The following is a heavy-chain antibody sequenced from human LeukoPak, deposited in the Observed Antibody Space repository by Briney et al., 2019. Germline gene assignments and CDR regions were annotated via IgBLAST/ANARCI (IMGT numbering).Heavy chain of an antibody. V-gene: IGHV1-18*01. Sequence: ASVKVSCKASGYTFTSYGISWVRQAPGQGLEWMGWISAYNGNTNYAQKLQGRFTMTTDTSTSTAYMELRSLRSDDTAVYYCARDGRFGELEGPCNDSSGQGTLVTVSS. CDR2: ISAYNGNT. J-gene: IGHJ4*02. CDR1: GYTFTSYG. CDR3: ARDGRFGELEGPCNDS. D-gene: IGHD3-10*01.